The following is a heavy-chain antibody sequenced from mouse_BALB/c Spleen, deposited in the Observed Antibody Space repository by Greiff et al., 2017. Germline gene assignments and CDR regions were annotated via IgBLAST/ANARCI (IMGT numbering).Heavy chain of an antibody. CDR2: ISYSGST. CDR1: GDSITSGY. CDR3: ARGYGSSPFWYFDV. Sequence: EVQLQQSGPSLVKPSQTLSLTCSVTGDSITSGYWNWIRKFPGNKLEYMGYISYSGSTYYNPSLKSRISITRDTSKNQYYLQLNSVTTEDTATYYCARGYGSSPFWYFDVWGAGTTVTVSS. D-gene: IGHD1-1*01. V-gene: IGHV3-8*02. J-gene: IGHJ1*01.